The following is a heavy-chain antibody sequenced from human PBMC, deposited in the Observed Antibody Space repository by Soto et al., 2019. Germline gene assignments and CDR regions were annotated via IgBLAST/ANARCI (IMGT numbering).Heavy chain of an antibody. Sequence: QVQLQQWGAGLLRPSETLSLTCAVYGGSFSAYYWSWIRQPPGKGLEWIGEINHSGSTNYNPSLKSRVTISIDTSKNQFSLQLSSVTAADTAVYYCARGRHYYGSGNTMDVWGQGTTVTVSS. CDR1: GGSFSAYY. J-gene: IGHJ6*02. CDR3: ARGRHYYGSGNTMDV. CDR2: INHSGST. V-gene: IGHV4-34*01. D-gene: IGHD3-10*01.